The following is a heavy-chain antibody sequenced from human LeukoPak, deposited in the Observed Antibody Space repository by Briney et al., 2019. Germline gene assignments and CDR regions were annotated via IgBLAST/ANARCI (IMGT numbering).Heavy chain of an antibody. D-gene: IGHD4-11*01. V-gene: IGHV4-59*01. Sequence: SETLSLTCTVSGDSIRRFHWSWIRQPPGKGLEWIGYIYYSGSTNYNPSLKSRVTISVDTSKNQFSLKLSSVTAADTAMYYCARGYSTIAYWGQGTLVTVSS. CDR3: ARGYSTIAY. CDR2: IYYSGST. CDR1: GDSIRRFH. J-gene: IGHJ4*02.